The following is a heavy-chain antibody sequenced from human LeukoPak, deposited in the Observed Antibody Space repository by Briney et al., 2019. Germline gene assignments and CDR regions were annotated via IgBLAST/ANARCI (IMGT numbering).Heavy chain of an antibody. CDR3: ARDKYGGNSNAFDI. CDR2: INSDGSSI. V-gene: IGHV3-74*01. CDR1: GFTFSTYW. D-gene: IGHD4-23*01. J-gene: IGHJ3*02. Sequence: PGGSLRLSCAASGFTFSTYWMSWVRQAPGKGLVWVSRINSDGSSINYADSVKGRFTISRDNAKNTLYLQINSLRAEDTAMYYCARDKYGGNSNAFDIWGQGTMVSVSS.